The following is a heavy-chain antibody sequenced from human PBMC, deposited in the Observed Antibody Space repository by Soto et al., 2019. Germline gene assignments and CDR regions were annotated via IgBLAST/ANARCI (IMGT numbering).Heavy chain of an antibody. CDR2: IHPGDSDT. V-gene: IGHV5-51*01. Sequence: GESLKICCKGSGYSFTSNWIGWVRQMPGKGLEWMGIIHPGDSDTRYSPSFQGQVTISADKSISTAYLQWSSLKASDTAMYYCAKWPVGASRNWFDPWGQGTLVTVSS. CDR3: AKWPVGASRNWFDP. D-gene: IGHD1-26*01. J-gene: IGHJ5*02. CDR1: GYSFTSNW.